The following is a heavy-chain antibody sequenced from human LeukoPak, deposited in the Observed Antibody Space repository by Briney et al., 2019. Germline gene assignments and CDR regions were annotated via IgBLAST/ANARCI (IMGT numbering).Heavy chain of an antibody. J-gene: IGHJ6*04. CDR3: ARGTGTTVLYYYYGMDV. V-gene: IGHV4-34*01. D-gene: IGHD1-1*01. CDR2: INHSGST. CDR1: GGSFSGYY. Sequence: SETLSLTCAVYGGSFSGYYWSWIRQPPGKGLEWIGEINHSGSTNYNPSLKSRVTISVDTSKIQFSLKLSSVTAADTAVYYCARGTGTTVLYYYYGMDVWGKGTTVTVSS.